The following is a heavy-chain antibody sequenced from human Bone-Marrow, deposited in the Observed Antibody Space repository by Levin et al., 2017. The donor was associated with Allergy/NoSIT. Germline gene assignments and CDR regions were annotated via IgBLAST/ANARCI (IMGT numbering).Heavy chain of an antibody. CDR2: ISGSGGST. D-gene: IGHD6-6*01. CDR1: GFTFSSYA. CDR3: AKQGGGFIAARLIDY. V-gene: IGHV3-23*01. Sequence: GESLKISCAASGFTFSSYAMSWVRQAPGKGLEWVSAISGSGGSTYYADSVKGRFTISRDNSKNTLYLQMNSLRAEDTAVYYCAKQGGGFIAARLIDYWGQGTLVTVSS. J-gene: IGHJ4*02.